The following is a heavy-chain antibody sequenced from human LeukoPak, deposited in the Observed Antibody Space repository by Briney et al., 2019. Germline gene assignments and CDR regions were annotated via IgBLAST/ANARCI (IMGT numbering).Heavy chain of an antibody. V-gene: IGHV5-10-1*01. D-gene: IGHD4-17*01. J-gene: IGHJ6*02. CDR2: IDPSDSYT. CDR3: ARFPDYGDPTPYYYYYGMDV. Sequence: GESLKISCKGSGYSFTSYWIGWVRQMPGKGLEWMGRIDPSDSYTNYSPSFQGHVTISADKSISTAYLQWSSLKASDTAMYYCARFPDYGDPTPYYYYYGMDVWGQGTTVTVSS. CDR1: GYSFTSYW.